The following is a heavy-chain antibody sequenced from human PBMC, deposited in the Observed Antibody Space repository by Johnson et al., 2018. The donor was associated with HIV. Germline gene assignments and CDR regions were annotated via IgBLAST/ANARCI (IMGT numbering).Heavy chain of an antibody. J-gene: IGHJ3*02. CDR2: ISYDGSNK. D-gene: IGHD1-7*01. V-gene: IGHV3-30*18. CDR3: AKDEEGELELPDAFDI. CDR1: AFTFSRYG. Sequence: QVQLVESGGGVVQPGRSLRLSCAASAFTFSRYGMHWVRQAPGKGLEWVALISYDGSNKYYADSVKGRFTITRDDSKNTLYLQMNSLRAEDTAVYYCAKDEEGELELPDAFDIWGQGTTVTISS.